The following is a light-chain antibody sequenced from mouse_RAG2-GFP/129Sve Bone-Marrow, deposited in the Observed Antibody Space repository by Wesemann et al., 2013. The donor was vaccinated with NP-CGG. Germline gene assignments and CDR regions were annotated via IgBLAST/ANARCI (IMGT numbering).Light chain of an antibody. CDR3: QQDYSSPLT. CDR2: GAS. Sequence: NIVMTQSPKSMSMSVGERVTLSCKASENVGTYVSWYQQKPEQSPKLLIYGASNRYTGVPDRFTGSGYGTDFTFTISTVQAEDLAVYFCQQDYSSPLTFGAGTKLELK. V-gene: IGKV6-20*01. CDR1: ENVGTY. J-gene: IGKJ5*01.